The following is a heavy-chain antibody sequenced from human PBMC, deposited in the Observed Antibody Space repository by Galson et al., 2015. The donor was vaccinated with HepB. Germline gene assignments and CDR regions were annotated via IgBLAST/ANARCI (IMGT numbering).Heavy chain of an antibody. Sequence: ETLSLTCAVYGGSFSGYYWSWIRQPPGKGLEWIGEINHSGSTDYNPSLKSRVTISVDTSKNQFSLKLSSVTAADTAVYYCAREHRVYYGSGKKNAFDIWGQGTMVTVSS. CDR3: AREHRVYYGSGKKNAFDI. CDR1: GGSFSGYY. V-gene: IGHV4-34*01. CDR2: INHSGST. D-gene: IGHD3-10*01. J-gene: IGHJ3*02.